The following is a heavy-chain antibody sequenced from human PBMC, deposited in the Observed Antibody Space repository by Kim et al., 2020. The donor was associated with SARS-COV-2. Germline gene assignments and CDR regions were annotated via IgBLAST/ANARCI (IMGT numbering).Heavy chain of an antibody. J-gene: IGHJ1*01. Sequence: GGSLRLSCVASGFTFSTYAMTWVRQAPGKGLECVSGINGGGDYIYYADTVKGRFTISRDEPKNTLYLQMNSLRVDDTAVYYCAKDTFSKSWNEYFEFRGQGTLVPVSS. V-gene: IGHV3-23*01. CDR3: AKDTFSKSWNEYFEF. CDR2: INGGGDYI. CDR1: GFTFSTYA. D-gene: IGHD3-3*02.